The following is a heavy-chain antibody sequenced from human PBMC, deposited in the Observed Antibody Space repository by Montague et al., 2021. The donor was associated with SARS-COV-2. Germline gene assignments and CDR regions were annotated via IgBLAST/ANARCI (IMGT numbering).Heavy chain of an antibody. D-gene: IGHD2-2*01. CDR3: ARDLVPAALDGFDV. CDR2: ISNTGTYI. CDR1: GFTLSDYS. Sequence: SLRLSCAASGFTLSDYSMNWVRQAPGKGLEWVSSISNTGTYIFYADSLRGRFTISSDNAKNTLYLQMDSMRAEDTAVYYYARDLVPAALDGFDVWGQGTMVTVSS. J-gene: IGHJ3*01. V-gene: IGHV3-21*01.